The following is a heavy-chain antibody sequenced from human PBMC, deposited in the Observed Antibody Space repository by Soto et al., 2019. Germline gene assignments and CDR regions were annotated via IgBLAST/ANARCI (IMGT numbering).Heavy chain of an antibody. CDR3: ASGYSYGYGYYYGMDV. D-gene: IGHD5-18*01. CDR1: GGTFSSYA. J-gene: IGHJ6*02. V-gene: IGHV1-69*12. CDR2: IIPIFGTA. Sequence: QVQLVQSGAEAKKPSSSVKVSCKASGGTFSSYAISWVRQAPGQGLEWMGGIIPIFGTANYAQKFQGRVTVTADESTSTAYMELSSLRSEDTAVYYCASGYSYGYGYYYGMDVWGQGTTVTVSS.